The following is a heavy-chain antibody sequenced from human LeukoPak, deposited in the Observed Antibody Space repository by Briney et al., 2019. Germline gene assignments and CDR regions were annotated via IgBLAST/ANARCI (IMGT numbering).Heavy chain of an antibody. CDR3: ARAVPAAAGTFGFDY. D-gene: IGHD6-13*01. Sequence: SQTLSLTCVISGDSVSSNTAAWNWIRQSPSRGLEWLGRTYYRSNWYNDYAVSVKSRITINPDTSKNHFALHLNSVTPEDTAVYYCARAVPAAAGTFGFDYWGQGTLVTVSS. V-gene: IGHV6-1*01. CDR2: TYYRSNWYN. J-gene: IGHJ4*02. CDR1: GDSVSSNTAA.